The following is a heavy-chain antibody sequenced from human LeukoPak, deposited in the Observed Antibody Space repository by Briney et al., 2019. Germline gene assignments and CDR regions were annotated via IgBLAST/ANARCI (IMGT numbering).Heavy chain of an antibody. CDR1: GGTFSSYA. J-gene: IGHJ5*02. D-gene: IGHD3-22*01. Sequence: ASVKVSCKASGGTFSSYAISWVRQAPGQGLEWMGGIIPIFGTANYAQKFQGRVTITTDKSTSTAYMELSSLRSEDTAVYYCARDPMIGRNPLNWFDPWGQGTLVTVSS. CDR3: ARDPMIGRNPLNWFDP. V-gene: IGHV1-69*05. CDR2: IIPIFGTA.